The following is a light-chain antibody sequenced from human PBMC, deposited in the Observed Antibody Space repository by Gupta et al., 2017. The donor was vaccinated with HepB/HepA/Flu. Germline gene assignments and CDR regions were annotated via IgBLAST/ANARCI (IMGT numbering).Light chain of an antibody. CDR3: QQDGSSTGT. CDR2: GAS. CDR1: QSVSSSY. J-gene: IGKJ1*01. V-gene: IGKV3-20*01. Sequence: EIVLPHSPGTLSLSPGERATLSCRASQSVSSSYFAWHQQTPGQAPSLLIYGASSRAAGIPDMFSGSGSGTDFPLTISMLSPEYFVVYYWQQDGSSTGTFGQGTKVEIK.